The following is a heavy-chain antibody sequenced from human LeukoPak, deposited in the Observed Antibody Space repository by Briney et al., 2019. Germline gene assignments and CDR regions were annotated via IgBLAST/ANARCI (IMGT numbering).Heavy chain of an antibody. Sequence: SETLSLTCAVYGGSFSGYYWSWIRQPPGKGLEWIGEINHSGSTNYNTSLKSRVTISVDTSKNQFSLKLSSVTAADTAVYYCARGRGVVVPAAILDGGDYWGQGTLVTVSS. J-gene: IGHJ4*02. CDR2: INHSGST. D-gene: IGHD2-2*01. CDR1: GGSFSGYY. V-gene: IGHV4-34*01. CDR3: ARGRGVVVPAAILDGGDY.